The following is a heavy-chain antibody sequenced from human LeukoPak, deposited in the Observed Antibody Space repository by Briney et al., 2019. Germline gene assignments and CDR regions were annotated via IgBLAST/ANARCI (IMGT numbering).Heavy chain of an antibody. CDR2: IYYSGCT. V-gene: IGHV4-59*01. Sequence: SETLSLTCTVSGGSISTYYWSWIRQPPGKGLEWIGDIYYSGCTNYNPSLKSRVTISVDTSKNQFSLKLSSVTAADTAVYYCAVGRRRTIFGVAPDASDIWCQGTMATVSS. CDR1: GGSISTYY. J-gene: IGHJ3*02. D-gene: IGHD3-3*01. CDR3: AVGRRRTIFGVAPDASDI.